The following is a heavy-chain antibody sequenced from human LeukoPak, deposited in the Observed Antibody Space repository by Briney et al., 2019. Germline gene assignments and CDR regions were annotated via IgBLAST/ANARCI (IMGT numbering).Heavy chain of an antibody. CDR2: ISGGGGGI. V-gene: IGHV3-23*01. CDR3: AKESRGRRFDFDH. J-gene: IGHJ4*02. D-gene: IGHD1-26*01. CDR1: GFTVSSYA. Sequence: GGSLRLSCAGSGFTVSSYAMSWVRQAPGKGLEWVSAISGGGGGIFYADPVKGRFTSSRDNSKNTLYLQMNSLRAEDTAVYYCAKESRGRRFDFDHWGQGTLVTVSS.